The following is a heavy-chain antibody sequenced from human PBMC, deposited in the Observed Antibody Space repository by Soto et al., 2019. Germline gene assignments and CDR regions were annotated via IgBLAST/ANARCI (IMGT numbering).Heavy chain of an antibody. CDR2: IIPMFGTG. D-gene: IGHD6-19*01. V-gene: IGHV1-69*13. J-gene: IGHJ5*02. Sequence: SVKVSCKASGDTSDSFSISWVRQAPGQGXEWMGGIIPMFGTGNYAQKFQGRLTITADESTGTSYMDLKSLRSEDTAVYFCARENRDDNIVWYSSSDWFDPWGQGTLVTVPS. CDR3: ARENRDDNIVWYSSSDWFDP. CDR1: GDTSDSFS.